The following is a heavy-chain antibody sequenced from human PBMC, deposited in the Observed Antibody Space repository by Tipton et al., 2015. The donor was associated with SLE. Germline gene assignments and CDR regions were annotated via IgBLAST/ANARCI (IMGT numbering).Heavy chain of an antibody. CDR1: GFTFSSYA. D-gene: IGHD3-16*01. CDR2: ISYDGSNK. Sequence: SLRLSCAASGFTFSSYAMHWVRQAPGKGLEWVAVISYDGSNKYYADSVKGRFTISRDNSKNTLYLQMNSLRAEDTAVYYCAKDRWGSYATDYWGQGTLVTVSS. J-gene: IGHJ4*02. V-gene: IGHV3-30-3*01. CDR3: AKDRWGSYATDY.